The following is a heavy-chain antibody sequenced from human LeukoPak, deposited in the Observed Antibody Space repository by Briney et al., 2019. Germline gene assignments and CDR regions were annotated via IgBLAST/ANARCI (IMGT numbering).Heavy chain of an antibody. Sequence: GASVKVSCKASGYTFTGYHMHWVRQAPGQGLEWMGWINPNSGGTNYAQKLQGRVTMTTDTSTSTAYMELRSLRSDDTAVYYCASSAKYYYDSSGYYDFDYWGQGTLVTVSS. CDR3: ASSAKYYYDSSGYYDFDY. V-gene: IGHV1-2*02. J-gene: IGHJ4*02. CDR1: GYTFTGYH. D-gene: IGHD3-22*01. CDR2: INPNSGGT.